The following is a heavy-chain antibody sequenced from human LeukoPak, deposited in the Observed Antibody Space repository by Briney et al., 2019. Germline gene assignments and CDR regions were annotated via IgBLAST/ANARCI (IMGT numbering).Heavy chain of an antibody. J-gene: IGHJ4*02. CDR2: IWYDGSNK. V-gene: IGHV3-33*01. CDR1: GFTFNEFG. Sequence: GGSLRLSCAASGFTFNEFGVHWVRQAPGQGLEWVALIWYDGSNKYYADSVKGRFTISRDNSKDTVYLQMNSLRVEDTAIYYCARDRPTGGYYSIDYWGQGTLATVSS. CDR3: ARDRPTGGYYSIDY. D-gene: IGHD1-26*01.